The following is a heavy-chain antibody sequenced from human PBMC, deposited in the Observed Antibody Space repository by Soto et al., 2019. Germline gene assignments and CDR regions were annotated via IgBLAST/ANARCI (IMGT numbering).Heavy chain of an antibody. CDR1: GFTFSSYS. CDR2: ISSSSTTK. Sequence: GGSLRLSCAASGFTFSSYSMNWVLQAQGKGLEWVSYISSSSTTKYYADSVKGRFTISRDNAKNSLYLQMNSLRAEDTAVYYCARDGCSGSNCLNWFDPWGQGTLVTVSS. D-gene: IGHD2-15*01. V-gene: IGHV3-48*01. J-gene: IGHJ5*02. CDR3: ARDGCSGSNCLNWFDP.